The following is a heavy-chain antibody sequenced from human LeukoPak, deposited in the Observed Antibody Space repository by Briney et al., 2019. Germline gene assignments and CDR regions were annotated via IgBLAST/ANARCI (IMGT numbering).Heavy chain of an antibody. D-gene: IGHD6-6*01. Sequence: GGSLRLSCAASVFTFSSYWMTWVRGAPGKGPEWVANIKEDGSQKYYVDPVRGGFTISGDNAKISLFLKMNSRRAEDTAVYYWARRGGSSSRRSPVDYWGQGTLVTVSS. V-gene: IGHV3-7*01. J-gene: IGHJ4*02. CDR1: VFTFSSYW. CDR2: IKEDGSQK. CDR3: ARRGGSSSRRSPVDY.